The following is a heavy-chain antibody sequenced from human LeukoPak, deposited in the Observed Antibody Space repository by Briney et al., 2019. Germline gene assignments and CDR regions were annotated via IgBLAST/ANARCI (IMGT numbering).Heavy chain of an antibody. V-gene: IGHV3-43*02. CDR3: ARESETSGWYDY. D-gene: IGHD6-19*01. CDR2: ISGDGGST. Sequence: PGGSLRLSCAAPGFIFDNYAIHWVRQAPGKGLEWVSLISGDGGSTFYADSVRGRFTISRDNTRKSLSLQMSSLRSEDTALYYCARESETSGWYDYWGQGILVTVSS. J-gene: IGHJ4*02. CDR1: GFIFDNYA.